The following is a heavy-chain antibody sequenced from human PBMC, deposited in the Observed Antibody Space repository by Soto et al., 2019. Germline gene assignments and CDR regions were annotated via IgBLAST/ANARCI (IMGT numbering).Heavy chain of an antibody. CDR3: ARHFGNYGDWAFDF. J-gene: IGHJ4*02. V-gene: IGHV4-39*01. CDR2: INYSGRT. Sequence: PSETLSLTCTVSGGYISDSSHYWAWIRQPPGKGLEWIATINYSGRTYYNPSLRSRVTISVDTSRDQFSLNLNSVTAADTAVYYCARHFGNYGDWAFDFWGQGTLVTVSS. D-gene: IGHD4-17*01. CDR1: GGYISDSSHY.